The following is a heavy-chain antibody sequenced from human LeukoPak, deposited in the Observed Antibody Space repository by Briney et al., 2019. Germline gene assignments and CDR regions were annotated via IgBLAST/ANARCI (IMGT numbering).Heavy chain of an antibody. CDR3: ARSLYGDYSLGF. Sequence: SETLSLTCAVYGGSFSGYYWSWIRQPPGKGLEWIGEINHSGNTNYNSSLKSRVTISTDRSTNQFSLKMSFVTAADTAVYYCARSLYGDYSLGFWGQGTLVTVSS. J-gene: IGHJ4*02. D-gene: IGHD4-17*01. V-gene: IGHV4-34*01. CDR1: GGSFSGYY. CDR2: INHSGNT.